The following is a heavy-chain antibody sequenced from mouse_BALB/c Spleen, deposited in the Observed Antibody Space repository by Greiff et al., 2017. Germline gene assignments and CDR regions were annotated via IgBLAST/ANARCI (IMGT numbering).Heavy chain of an antibody. CDR3: ASGGTAMDY. J-gene: IGHJ4*01. D-gene: IGHD3-3*01. CDR2: INPYYGST. Sequence: EVQLQQSGPELVKPGASVKISCKASGYSFTDYIMLWVKQSHGKSLEWIGNINPYYGSTSYNLKFKGKATLTVDKSSSTAYMQLNSLTSEDSAVYYCASGGTAMDYWGQGTSVTVSS. CDR1: GYSFTDYI. V-gene: IGHV1-39*01.